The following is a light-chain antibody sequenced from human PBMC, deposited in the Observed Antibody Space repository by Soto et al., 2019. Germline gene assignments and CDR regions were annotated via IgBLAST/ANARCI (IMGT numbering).Light chain of an antibody. CDR1: SSDVGGYNY. CDR3: NSYTSSSTRV. CDR2: DVS. J-gene: IGLJ1*01. V-gene: IGLV2-14*01. Sequence: QSVLTQPASLSVSPGQSITISCTGTSSDVGGYNYVSWYQQHPGKAPKLMIYDVSNRPSGVSNRFSGSKSGNTASLTISGLQAEDEADYYCNSYTSSSTRVFGTGTKVTVL.